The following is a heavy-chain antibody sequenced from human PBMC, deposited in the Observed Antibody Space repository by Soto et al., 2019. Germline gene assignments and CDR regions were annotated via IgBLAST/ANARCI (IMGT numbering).Heavy chain of an antibody. CDR2: IYYSGST. D-gene: IGHD2-2*01. CDR1: GCSISSYY. V-gene: IGHV4-59*08. CDR3: ARQGMPRRSYYFDY. J-gene: IGHJ4*02. Sequence: SETLSLTCTVSGCSISSYYWSWIRQPPGKGLEWIGYIYYSGSTNYNPSLKSRVTISVDTSKNQFSLKLSSVTAADTAVYYCARQGMPRRSYYFDYWGQGTLVTVSS.